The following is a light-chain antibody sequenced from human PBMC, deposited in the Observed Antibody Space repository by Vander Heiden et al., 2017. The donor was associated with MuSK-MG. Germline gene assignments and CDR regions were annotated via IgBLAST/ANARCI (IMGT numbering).Light chain of an antibody. J-gene: IGKJ4*01. CDR2: SAS. V-gene: IGKV1-39*01. CDR1: QPIFNY. Sequence: DIQLPQSPSYLSASLGDRVTITCRASQPIFNYLNWYQQSPGKAPKLLIYSASTSQSRTPIRFTGTGSGTDFTRVISRLQPEEIATSYSLQGETTPLTFGGGTKIETK. CDR3: LQGETTPLT.